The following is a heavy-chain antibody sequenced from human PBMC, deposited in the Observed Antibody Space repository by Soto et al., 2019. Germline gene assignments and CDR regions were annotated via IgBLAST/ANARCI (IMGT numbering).Heavy chain of an antibody. V-gene: IGHV3-23*01. CDR1: GFTFSTYF. CDR3: AKEMFAAAYAATSPFDL. CDR2: ISVRGTT. Sequence: PGGSLRLSCAATGFTFSTYFMTWFRQAPGKGLEWVAGISVRGTTYYADSVKGRFTISRDDSEDTLYLHMNSLRAEDTGRYFCAKEMFAAAYAATSPFDLWGQGTLVTVSS. D-gene: IGHD2-8*01. J-gene: IGHJ4*02.